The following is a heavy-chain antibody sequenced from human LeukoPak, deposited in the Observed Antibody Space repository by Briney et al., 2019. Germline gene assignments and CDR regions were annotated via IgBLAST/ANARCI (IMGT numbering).Heavy chain of an antibody. CDR1: GVSISSGSYY. D-gene: IGHD3-22*01. J-gene: IGHJ4*02. Sequence: SQTLSLTCTVSGVSISSGSYYWSWIRQPAGKGLEWIGRIYTSGSTNYNPSLKSRVTISVDTSKNQFSLKLSSVTAADTAVYYCARGPPDYYYDSRTHFDYWGQGTLVTVSS. V-gene: IGHV4-61*02. CDR3: ARGPPDYYYDSRTHFDY. CDR2: IYTSGST.